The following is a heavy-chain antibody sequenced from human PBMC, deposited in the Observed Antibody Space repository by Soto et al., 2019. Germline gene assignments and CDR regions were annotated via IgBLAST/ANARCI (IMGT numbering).Heavy chain of an antibody. CDR3: ARVDRSGYSYGPYYFDY. J-gene: IGHJ4*02. CDR2: ISSSSSTI. Sequence: EVQLVESGGGLVQPGGSLRLSCAASGFTFSSYSMNWVRQAPGKGLEWVSYISSSSSTIYYADSVKGRFTISRDNAKNSLYLQMNSLRDEDTAVYYCARVDRSGYSYGPYYFDYWGQGTLVTVSS. V-gene: IGHV3-48*02. CDR1: GFTFSSYS. D-gene: IGHD5-18*01.